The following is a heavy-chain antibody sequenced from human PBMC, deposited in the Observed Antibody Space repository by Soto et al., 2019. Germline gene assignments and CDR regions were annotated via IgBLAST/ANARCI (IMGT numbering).Heavy chain of an antibody. Sequence: GGSLRLSCAASGFTFSSYGMHWVRQAPGKGLEWVAVISYDGSNKYYADSVKGRFTISRDNSKNTLYLQMNSLRAEDTAVYCCSKETGRALCIAAAGFDYWCRGTQVTVSS. CDR3: SKETGRALCIAAAGFDY. J-gene: IGHJ4*02. CDR2: ISYDGSNK. D-gene: IGHD6-13*01. V-gene: IGHV3-30*18. CDR1: GFTFSSYG.